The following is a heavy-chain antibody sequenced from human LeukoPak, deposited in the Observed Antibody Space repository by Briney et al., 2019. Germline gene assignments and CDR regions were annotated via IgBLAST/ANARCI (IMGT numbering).Heavy chain of an antibody. Sequence: ASVKVSCKASGYTFTGYYMHWVRQAPGQGLEWMGWINPNSGGTNYAQNFQGRVTMTRDASINTAFMQLSRLTSDDTAGYFCARKSATYWDYFEYWRQGTLVTVSS. J-gene: IGHJ4*02. CDR3: ARKSATYWDYFEY. V-gene: IGHV1-2*02. D-gene: IGHD1-26*01. CDR1: GYTFTGYY. CDR2: INPNSGGT.